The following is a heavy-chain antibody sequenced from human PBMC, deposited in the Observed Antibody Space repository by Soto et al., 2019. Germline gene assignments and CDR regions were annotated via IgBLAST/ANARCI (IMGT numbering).Heavy chain of an antibody. CDR3: ARLGESGNYHPAGY. CDR2: LIPMLGAA. J-gene: IGHJ4*02. Sequence: QVQLVQSGAEVRKPGSSVKVSCKASGGTFNSYAVSWVRQAPGQGLEWMGGLIPMLGAANYAQKFRGRVTISADDSTRVAYLEVSSLRSEDTAGYYCARLGESGNYHPAGYWGQGTLVTVSS. V-gene: IGHV1-69*01. CDR1: GGTFNSYA. D-gene: IGHD3-16*01.